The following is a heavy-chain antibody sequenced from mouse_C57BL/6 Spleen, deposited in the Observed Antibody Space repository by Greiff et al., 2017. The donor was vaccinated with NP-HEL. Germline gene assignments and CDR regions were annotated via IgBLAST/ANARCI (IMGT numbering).Heavy chain of an antibody. CDR1: GYTFTSYW. Sequence: QVQLQQPGAELVKPGASVKLSCKASGYTFTSYWMHWVKQRPGQGLEWIGMIHPNSGSTKYNEKFKSKATLTVDKSSSTAYMQLSSLTSEDSAVYYGARYYGSSPHYCDYWGQGTTLTVSS. J-gene: IGHJ2*01. V-gene: IGHV1-64*01. CDR3: ARYYGSSPHYCDY. D-gene: IGHD1-1*01. CDR2: IHPNSGST.